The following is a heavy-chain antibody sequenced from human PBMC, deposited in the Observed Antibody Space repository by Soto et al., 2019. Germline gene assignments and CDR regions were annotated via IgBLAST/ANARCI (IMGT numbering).Heavy chain of an antibody. J-gene: IGHJ4*02. CDR3: ARYTEWGDGGY. CDR2: IIPILGIA. D-gene: IGHD3-3*01. CDR1: GGTFSSYT. Sequence: QVQLVQSGAEVKKPGSSVKVSCKASGGTFSSYTISWVRQAPGQGLEWMGRIIPILGIANYAQKFQGRVTITADKSTSTAYMELSSLRSEDTAVYYCARYTEWGDGGYWGQGTLVTVSS. V-gene: IGHV1-69*02.